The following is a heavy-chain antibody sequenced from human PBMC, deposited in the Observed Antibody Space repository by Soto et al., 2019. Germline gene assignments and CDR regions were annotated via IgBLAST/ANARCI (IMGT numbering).Heavy chain of an antibody. V-gene: IGHV3-23*01. Sequence: EVQLLDSGGGLVQPGGALRLSCSASGFIFSSSAMNWVRQAPGKGLEWVSAISGSGGSIYYADSVKGRFTISRDNSKTTLYLQRDSLSAEDTAVYYCAKGGGDSLRYGMDVWGQGTTVTVSS. J-gene: IGHJ6*02. CDR3: AKGGGDSLRYGMDV. CDR1: GFIFSSSA. D-gene: IGHD2-21*02. CDR2: ISGSGGSI.